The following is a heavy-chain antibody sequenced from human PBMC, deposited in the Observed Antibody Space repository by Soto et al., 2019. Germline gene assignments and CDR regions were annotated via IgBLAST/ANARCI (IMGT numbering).Heavy chain of an antibody. CDR2: ISGSGGST. D-gene: IGHD3-22*01. CDR1: GFTFSSYA. Sequence: EVQLLESGGGLVQPGGSLRLSCAASGFTFSSYAMSWVRQAPGKGLEWVSAISGSGGSTYYADSVKGRFTISRDNSKNTLNLQMNSLRAEDTAVYYCAKDPVAYYYDSSGYFGFDYWGQGTLVTVSS. CDR3: AKDPVAYYYDSSGYFGFDY. V-gene: IGHV3-23*01. J-gene: IGHJ4*02.